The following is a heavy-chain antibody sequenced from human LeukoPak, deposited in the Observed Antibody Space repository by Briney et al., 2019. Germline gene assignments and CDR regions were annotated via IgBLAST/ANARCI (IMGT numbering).Heavy chain of an antibody. CDR1: RFTFRSYE. V-gene: IGHV3-48*03. J-gene: IGHJ4*02. D-gene: IGHD3-10*01. CDR2: ISSSGSTI. CDR3: ARGVYGTGSEPLFY. Sequence: PGGSLRLSCAASRFTFRSYEMNWVRQAPGKGLEWVSYISSSGSTIYYADSVKGRFTISRDSAKNSLYLQMNSLRAEDTSVYYCARGVYGTGSEPLFYWGQGTLVTVSS.